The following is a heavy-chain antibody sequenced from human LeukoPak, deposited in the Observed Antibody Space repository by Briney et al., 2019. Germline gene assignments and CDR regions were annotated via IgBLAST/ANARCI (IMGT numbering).Heavy chain of an antibody. J-gene: IGHJ5*02. Sequence: GGSLRLSCAASGFIFSNYAMHWVRQAPGKGLDWVAVISFDGSNIYYADSAKGRFAISRDNSKNTLYLQMNSLRAEDTALYYCAREVPYGDYQDGEGFDPWGQGTLVTVSS. D-gene: IGHD4-17*01. V-gene: IGHV3-30*09. CDR1: GFIFSNYA. CDR2: ISFDGSNI. CDR3: AREVPYGDYQDGEGFDP.